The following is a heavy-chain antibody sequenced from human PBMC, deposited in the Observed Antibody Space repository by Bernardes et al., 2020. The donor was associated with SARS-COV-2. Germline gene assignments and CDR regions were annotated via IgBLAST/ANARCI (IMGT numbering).Heavy chain of an antibody. Sequence: GSRRIPPASPGFTLRSYWVHWGPPTPGKGLVWVSRISGDGRTTTYADSVKGRFTIPRDNARNTLYLQMNSLRDEDTAVYYCVRGPSDGHGRFEYWGQGTLGTVSS. CDR3: VRGPSDGHGRFEY. J-gene: IGHJ4*02. V-gene: IGHV3-74*01. CDR2: ISGDGRTT. CDR1: GFTLRSYW.